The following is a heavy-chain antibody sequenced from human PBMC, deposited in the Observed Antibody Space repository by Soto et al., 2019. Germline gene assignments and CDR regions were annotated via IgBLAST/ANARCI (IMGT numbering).Heavy chain of an antibody. J-gene: IGHJ6*02. D-gene: IGHD3-3*01. CDR2: IYYSGST. V-gene: IGHV4-30-4*01. CDR1: GGSISSGDYY. Sequence: QVPLQESGPGLVKPSQTLSLTCTVSGGSISSGDYYWSWIRQPPGKGLEWIGYIYYSGSTYYNPSLKSRVTISVDTSKNQFSLKLSSVTAADTAVYYCARSRDFFGSGYYTGDHYYYYGMDVWGQGTTVTVSS. CDR3: ARSRDFFGSGYYTGDHYYYYGMDV.